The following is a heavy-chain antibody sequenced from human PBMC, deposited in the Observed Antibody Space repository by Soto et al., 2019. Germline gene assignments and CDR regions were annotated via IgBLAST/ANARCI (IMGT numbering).Heavy chain of an antibody. CDR2: IWYDGSNK. V-gene: IGHV3-33*01. J-gene: IGHJ6*02. CDR3: ATARNYYYYGMDV. Sequence: VAVIWYDGSNKYYADSVKGRFTISRDNSKNTLYLQMNSLRAEDTAVYYCATARNYYYYGMDVWGQGTTVTVSS.